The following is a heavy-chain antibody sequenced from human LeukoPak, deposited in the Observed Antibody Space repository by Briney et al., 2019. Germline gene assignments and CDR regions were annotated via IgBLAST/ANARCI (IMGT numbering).Heavy chain of an antibody. J-gene: IGHJ4*02. CDR1: GFTFSSYP. CDR3: ARVFLRGAPDYLDQ. Sequence: GGSLRLSCVASGFTFSSYPMHWVRQAPGKGLEWVAVIGYDGVNKFYTDSVQGRFTISRDDSKNTLYLQMDSLRPGDTAMYYCARVFLRGAPDYLDQWGQGTLVTVSS. CDR2: IGYDGVNK. V-gene: IGHV3-30*14. D-gene: IGHD3-10*01.